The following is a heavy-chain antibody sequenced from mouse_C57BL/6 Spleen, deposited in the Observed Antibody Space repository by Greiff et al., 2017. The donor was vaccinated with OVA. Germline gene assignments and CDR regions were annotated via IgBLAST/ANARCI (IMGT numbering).Heavy chain of an antibody. D-gene: IGHD1-1*01. V-gene: IGHV3-6*01. Sequence: ESGPGLVKPSQSLSLTCSVTGYSITSGYYWNWIRQFPGNKLEWMGYISYDGSNNYNPSLKNRISITRDTSKNQFFLKLNSVTTEDTATYYCARDGSSYVGFAYWGQGTLVTVSA. CDR1: GYSITSGYY. CDR3: ARDGSSYVGFAY. J-gene: IGHJ3*01. CDR2: ISYDGSN.